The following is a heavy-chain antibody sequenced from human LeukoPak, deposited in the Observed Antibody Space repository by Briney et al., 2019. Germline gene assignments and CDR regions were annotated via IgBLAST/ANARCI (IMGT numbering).Heavy chain of an antibody. J-gene: IGHJ1*01. Sequence: SETLSLTCTVSGGSISSYYWSWIRQPPGKGLEWFGYIYYSGSTNYNPSLKSRVTISVDTSKNQFSLKLSSVTAADTAVYYCARQYGIAAAGTYFQHWGQGTLVTVSS. D-gene: IGHD6-13*01. V-gene: IGHV4-59*08. CDR1: GGSISSYY. CDR3: ARQYGIAAAGTYFQH. CDR2: IYYSGST.